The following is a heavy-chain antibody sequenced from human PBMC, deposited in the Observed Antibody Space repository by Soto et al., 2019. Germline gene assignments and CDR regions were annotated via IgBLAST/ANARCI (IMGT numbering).Heavy chain of an antibody. D-gene: IGHD3-9*01. CDR3: AKPRLVPEIPDY. J-gene: IGHJ4*02. V-gene: IGHV3-30*18. CDR2: ISYDGSNK. Sequence: PGGSLRLSCAASGFTFSSYGMHWVRQAPGKGLEWVAVISYDGSNKYYADSVKGRFTISRDNSKNTLYLQMNSLRAEDTAVYYCAKPRLVPEIPDYCGQGTLVPGSS. CDR1: GFTFSSYG.